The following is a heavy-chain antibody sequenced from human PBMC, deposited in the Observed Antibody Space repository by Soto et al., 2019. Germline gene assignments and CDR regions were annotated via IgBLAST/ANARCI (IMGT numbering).Heavy chain of an antibody. J-gene: IGHJ4*02. Sequence: QVQLVESGGGVVQPGRSLRLSCAASGFSFSTYGMHWVRQAPGKGLEWVAIISFDGSRKHYVDSIRGRFTISRDNSGNTVILQMNSMSAEDTAVYLCAKELQPGRDTDHYGADSWGQGVLVTVSS. D-gene: IGHD3-16*01. CDR1: GFSFSTYG. CDR3: AKELQPGRDTDHYGADS. V-gene: IGHV3-30*18. CDR2: ISFDGSRK.